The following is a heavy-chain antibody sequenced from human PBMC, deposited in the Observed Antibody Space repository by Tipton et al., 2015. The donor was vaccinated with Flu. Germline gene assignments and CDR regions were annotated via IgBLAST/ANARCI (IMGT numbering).Heavy chain of an antibody. Sequence: LRLSCTVSGGSISSGGYYWSWIRQHPGKGLEWIGYIYYSGSTYYNPSLKSQVTISVDTSKNQFSLKLSSVTAADTAVYYCARGAPRLYYYGSGSYLDRRFDYWGQGTLVTVSS. J-gene: IGHJ4*02. CDR1: GGSISSGGYY. CDR2: IYYSGST. V-gene: IGHV4-31*01. CDR3: ARGAPRLYYYGSGSYLDRRFDY. D-gene: IGHD3-10*01.